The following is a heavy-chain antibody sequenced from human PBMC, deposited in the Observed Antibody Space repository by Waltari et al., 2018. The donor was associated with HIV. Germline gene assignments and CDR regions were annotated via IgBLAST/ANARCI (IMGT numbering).Heavy chain of an antibody. D-gene: IGHD3-10*01. Sequence: QVYLQESGPGVLDPAETLCLSCKVSGASISGSAFYWGWVRQTPRKSLEWLGGLHFSGDTFYNPTLRSRLNISVDPSTNQLSLALHFVTAADSAVYFCVRLGSGMFLPTRIDFWGQGALVSVSS. V-gene: IGHV4-39*01. CDR1: GASISGSAFY. CDR2: LHFSGDT. J-gene: IGHJ4*02. CDR3: VRLGSGMFLPTRIDF.